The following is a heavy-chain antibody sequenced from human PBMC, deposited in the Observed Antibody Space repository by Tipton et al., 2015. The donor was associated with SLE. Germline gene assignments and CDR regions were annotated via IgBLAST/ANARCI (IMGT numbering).Heavy chain of an antibody. Sequence: SLRLSCAASGLTFNKFGMHWVRQAPGKGLELVALIWFDASNEYYADSVKGRFTVSRDNSKNTVYLQMNSLRAEDTAFYFCAREPSAAPLYYYMDVWGKGTSVTVSS. CDR1: GLTFNKFG. V-gene: IGHV3-33*01. CDR2: IWFDASNE. J-gene: IGHJ6*03. CDR3: AREPSAAPLYYYMDV. D-gene: IGHD6-19*01.